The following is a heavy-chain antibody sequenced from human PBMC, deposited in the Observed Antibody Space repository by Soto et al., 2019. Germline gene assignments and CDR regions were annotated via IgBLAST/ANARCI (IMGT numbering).Heavy chain of an antibody. CDR3: ARRGAVVPAATGLDY. D-gene: IGHD2-2*01. CDR1: GYSFTSYW. Sequence: GESLKISCKGSGYSFTSYWIGWVRQMPGKGLEWKGIIYPGDSDTRYSPSFQGQVTISADKSISTAYLQWSSLKASDTAMYYCARRGAVVPAATGLDYWGQGTLVTVSS. V-gene: IGHV5-51*01. J-gene: IGHJ4*02. CDR2: IYPGDSDT.